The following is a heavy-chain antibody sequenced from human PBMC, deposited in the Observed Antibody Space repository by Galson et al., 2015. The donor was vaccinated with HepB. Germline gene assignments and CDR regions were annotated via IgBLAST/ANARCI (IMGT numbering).Heavy chain of an antibody. V-gene: IGHV6-1*01. D-gene: IGHD1-1*01. CDR2: TYYRSKWYS. CDR3: ARVQFTEELYYFDS. Sequence: CAISGDSVSNKSAAWNWIRQSPSSGLEWLGRTYYRSKWYSDYAVSVKSRITINPDISKNQFSLHLDSVTPEDAAVYYCARVQFTEELYYFDSWGQGTLVTVS. CDR1: GDSVSNKSAA. J-gene: IGHJ4*02.